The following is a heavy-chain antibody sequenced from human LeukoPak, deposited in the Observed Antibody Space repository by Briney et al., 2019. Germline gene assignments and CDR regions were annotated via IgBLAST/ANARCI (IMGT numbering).Heavy chain of an antibody. CDR3: ARNIYYYDSSGYPPLGY. CDR2: ISHSGST. J-gene: IGHJ4*02. V-gene: IGHV4-34*01. D-gene: IGHD3-22*01. CDR1: GGSFSGYY. Sequence: SETLSLTCAVYGGSFSGYYWSWIRQPPGKGLEWIGEISHSGSTNYNPSLKSRVTISVDTSKNQFSLKLSSVTAADTAVYYCARNIYYYDSSGYPPLGYWGQGTLVTVSS.